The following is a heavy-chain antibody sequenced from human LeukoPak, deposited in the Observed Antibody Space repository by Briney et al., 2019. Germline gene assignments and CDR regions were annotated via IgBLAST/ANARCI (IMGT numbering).Heavy chain of an antibody. CDR3: ARFLIAAAGPDAFDI. J-gene: IGHJ3*02. Sequence: ASVTVSCKASGYTFTSSYMRWVRKAPGQGLEWMGIINPSGGSTSYAQKFQGRVTMTRDTSTSTVYMELSSLRSEDTAVYYCARFLIAAAGPDAFDIWGQGTMVTVSS. CDR2: INPSGGST. D-gene: IGHD6-13*01. V-gene: IGHV1-46*01. CDR1: GYTFTSSY.